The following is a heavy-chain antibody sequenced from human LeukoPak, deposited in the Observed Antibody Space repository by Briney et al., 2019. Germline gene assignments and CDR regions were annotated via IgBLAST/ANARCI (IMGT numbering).Heavy chain of an antibody. CDR2: ISWNSGSI. CDR3: AKVYSSSWSGPADY. V-gene: IGHV3-9*01. D-gene: IGHD6-13*01. J-gene: IGHJ4*02. Sequence: GRSQRLSCAASGFTFDDYAMHWVRQAPGKGLERVSGISWNSGSIGYADPVKGRFTISRDNAKNSLYLQMNSLRAEDTALYYCAKVYSSSWSGPADYWGQGTLVTVSS. CDR1: GFTFDDYA.